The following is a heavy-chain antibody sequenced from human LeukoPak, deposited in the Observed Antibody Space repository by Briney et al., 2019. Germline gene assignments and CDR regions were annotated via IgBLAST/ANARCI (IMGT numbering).Heavy chain of an antibody. CDR3: AREMVGATPPSDY. CDR2: IIPIFGIA. D-gene: IGHD1-26*01. J-gene: IGHJ4*02. Sequence: RASVKVSCKASGYSFTSYGITWVRQAPGQGLEWMGRIIPIFGIANYAQKFQGRVTITADKSTSTAYMELSSLRSEDTAVYYCAREMVGATPPSDYWGQGTLVTVSS. CDR1: GYSFTSYG. V-gene: IGHV1-69*04.